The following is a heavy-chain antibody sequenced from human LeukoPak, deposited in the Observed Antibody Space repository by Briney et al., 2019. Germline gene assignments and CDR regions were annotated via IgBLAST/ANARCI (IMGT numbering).Heavy chain of an antibody. V-gene: IGHV3-15*01. CDR3: TTDAPQPIVGARDYYYYMDV. J-gene: IGHJ6*03. CDR2: IKSKTDGGTT. Sequence: GGSLRLSCAASGFTFSNAWMSWVRQAPGKGLEWVGRIKSKTDGGTTDYAAPVKGRFTISRDDSKNTLYLQMNSLKTEDTAVYYCTTDAPQPIVGARDYYYYMDVWGKGTTVTVSS. D-gene: IGHD1-26*01. CDR1: GFTFSNAW.